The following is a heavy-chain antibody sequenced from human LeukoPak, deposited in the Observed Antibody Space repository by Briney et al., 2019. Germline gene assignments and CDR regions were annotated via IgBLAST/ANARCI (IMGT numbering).Heavy chain of an antibody. D-gene: IGHD2-8*02. CDR1: VYTFTDYG. CDR2: INTNTGNP. CDR3: ARTGSSSTASDY. V-gene: IGHV7-4-1*02. Sequence: RAAVKVSCKASVYTFTDYGVSWVRQAPGQGLEWIGSINTNTGNPTYAHGLKGRFVFSLDTSVRTAYLQIRSLKAEDNALYYCARTGSSSTASDYWGQGTLVTVSS. J-gene: IGHJ4*02.